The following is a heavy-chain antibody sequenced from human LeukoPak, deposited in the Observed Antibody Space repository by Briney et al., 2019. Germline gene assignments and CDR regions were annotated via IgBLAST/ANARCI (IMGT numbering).Heavy chain of an antibody. CDR2: IYPGDSDT. V-gene: IGHV5-51*01. Sequence: GESLKISCKGSGYSFANHWIGWVRQMPGKGLEWMGIIYPGDSDTRYSPSFQGQVTISADKSINTAYLRWSSLKASDTAMYYCARRYCSGDSCYSSFDYWGQGTLVIVSS. J-gene: IGHJ4*02. CDR1: GYSFANHW. D-gene: IGHD2-15*01. CDR3: ARRYCSGDSCYSSFDY.